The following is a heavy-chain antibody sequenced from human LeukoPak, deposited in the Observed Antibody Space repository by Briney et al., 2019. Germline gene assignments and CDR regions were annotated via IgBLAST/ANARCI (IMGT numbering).Heavy chain of an antibody. D-gene: IGHD4-17*01. V-gene: IGHV3-30*05. CDR1: GFTFSSYG. Sequence: GGSLRLSCAVSGFTFSSYGMHWVRQAPGRAREWVAFISYDGSDKYSADSVKGRFTISRDNSRKTLYLQMNSLRAEDTAVYSCAKDYDYGDYSLGSWGQGTLVTVSS. CDR2: ISYDGSDK. CDR3: AKDYDYGDYSLGS. J-gene: IGHJ5*02.